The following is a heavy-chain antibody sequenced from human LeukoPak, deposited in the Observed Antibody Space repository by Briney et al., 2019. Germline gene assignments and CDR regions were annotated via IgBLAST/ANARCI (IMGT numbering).Heavy chain of an antibody. V-gene: IGHV3-30*18. CDR2: TSYDGSNK. CDR1: GFTFSSYG. Sequence: GGSLRLSCAASGFTFSSYGMHWVRQAPGKGLEWVAVTSYDGSNKYYADSVKGRFTISRDNSKNTLYLQMNSLRAEDTAVYYCAKERDVVVVAATLGYWGQGTLVTVSS. J-gene: IGHJ4*02. D-gene: IGHD2-15*01. CDR3: AKERDVVVVAATLGY.